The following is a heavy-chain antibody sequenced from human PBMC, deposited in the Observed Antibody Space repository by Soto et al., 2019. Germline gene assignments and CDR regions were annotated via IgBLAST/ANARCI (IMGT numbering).Heavy chain of an antibody. CDR2: IHPSGGGA. CDR3: SRGGHITVVTASFAF. Sequence: ASVKVSCKASENTFSSYYLHWVRQAPGQGLEWMGMIHPSGGGATYAQKFLGRVTMTRDTSTSTVFMELSSLRSEDTAIYYCSRGGHITVVTASFAFWGQGTLVTVSS. V-gene: IGHV1-46*03. D-gene: IGHD2-21*02. CDR1: ENTFSSYY. J-gene: IGHJ4*02.